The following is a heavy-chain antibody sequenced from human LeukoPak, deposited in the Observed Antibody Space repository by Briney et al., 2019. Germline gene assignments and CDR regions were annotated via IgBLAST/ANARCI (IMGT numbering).Heavy chain of an antibody. Sequence: SGTLSLTCAVSGGAISSANWWSWARQPPGKGLEWIGEIFHSGNTNYNPSLKSRLTISVDKSKNQFSLKLTSVTAADTAVYYCARESCTSSSCYARYYYGMDVWGKGTTVTVSS. CDR2: IFHSGNT. CDR3: ARESCTSSSCYARYYYGMDV. V-gene: IGHV4-4*02. J-gene: IGHJ6*04. CDR1: GGAISSANW. D-gene: IGHD2-2*01.